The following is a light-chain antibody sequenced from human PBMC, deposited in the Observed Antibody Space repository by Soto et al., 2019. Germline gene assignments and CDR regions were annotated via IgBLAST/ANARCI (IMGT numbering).Light chain of an antibody. J-gene: IGKJ1*01. V-gene: IGKV1-5*03. CDR3: QHYNSYSEA. CDR2: KAS. Sequence: GGRVTITCRASQSISSYLNWYQQKPGKAPKLLIYKASTLKSGVPSRFSGSGSGTEFTLTISSLQPDDFATYYCQHYNSYSEAFGQGTKVDIK. CDR1: QSISSY.